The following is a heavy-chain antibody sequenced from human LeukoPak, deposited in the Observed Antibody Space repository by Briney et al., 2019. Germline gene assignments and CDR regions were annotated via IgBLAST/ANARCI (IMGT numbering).Heavy chain of an antibody. CDR1: GGSFSGYY. Sequence: SETLSLTCAVYGGSFSGYYWSWIRQPPGKGLEWIGEINHSGSTSYNPSLKSRVTISVDTSKNQFSLKLSSVTAADTAVYYCARGAPGDIAAAGADYYYGMDVWGQGTTVTVSS. D-gene: IGHD6-13*01. J-gene: IGHJ6*02. V-gene: IGHV4-34*01. CDR2: INHSGST. CDR3: ARGAPGDIAAAGADYYYGMDV.